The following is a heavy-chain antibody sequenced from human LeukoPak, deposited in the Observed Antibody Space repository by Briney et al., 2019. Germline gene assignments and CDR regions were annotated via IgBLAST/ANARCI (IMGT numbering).Heavy chain of an antibody. CDR1: GFTVSSNY. D-gene: IGHD6-19*01. Sequence: GGSLRLSCATSGFTVSSNYMSWVRQAPGKGLEWASVIYDSGTTYYADSVKGRFLIFRDTSKNTVDLQMNSLRVEDTAVYYCAGRRSSGWYAYWGQGTLVTVSS. J-gene: IGHJ4*02. CDR2: IYDSGTT. CDR3: AGRRSSGWYAY. V-gene: IGHV3-53*01.